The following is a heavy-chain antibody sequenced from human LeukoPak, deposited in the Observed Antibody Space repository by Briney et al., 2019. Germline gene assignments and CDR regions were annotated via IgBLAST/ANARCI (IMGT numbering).Heavy chain of an antibody. V-gene: IGHV3-74*01. CDR2: INTDGSTT. CDR3: ARGHYYGSGGDTFDV. J-gene: IGHJ3*01. CDR1: GFTFSSYW. D-gene: IGHD3-10*01. Sequence: HSGGSLRLSCAASGFTFSSYWMNWVRQAPGKGLVWVSHINTDGSTTTYADSVKGRFTISRDRAGTYLYLQMNSLSAGDTAVYYCARGHYYGSGGDTFDVWGKGTMVIVSS.